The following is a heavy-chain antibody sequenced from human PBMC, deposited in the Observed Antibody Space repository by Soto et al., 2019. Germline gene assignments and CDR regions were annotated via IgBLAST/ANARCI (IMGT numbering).Heavy chain of an antibody. CDR2: IYYSGST. CDR3: ARRPMGAWVPSKYFEY. Sequence: TLSLTCTVSGGSISSGGYYWSWIRQHPGKGLEWIGYIYYSGSTYYNPSLKSRVTISVDTSKNQFSLKLSSVTAADTAVYYCARRPMGAWVPSKYFEYWGQGTLVTVSS. V-gene: IGHV4-31*03. CDR1: GGSISSGGYY. D-gene: IGHD1-26*01. J-gene: IGHJ4*02.